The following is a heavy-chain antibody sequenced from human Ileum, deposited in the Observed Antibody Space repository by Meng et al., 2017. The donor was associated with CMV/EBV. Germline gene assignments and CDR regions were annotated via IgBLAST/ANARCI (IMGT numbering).Heavy chain of an antibody. V-gene: IGHV3-21*01. J-gene: IGHJ4*02. CDR1: GFTFSCFW. CDR3: ARGYSNRIDY. Sequence: GGSLRLSCSASGFTFSCFWMNWVRQAPGKGREWVSSISSSSSYIYYADSVKGRFTISRDNAKNSLYLQMNSLRDEGTAVYYCARGYSNRIDYWGQGTLVTVSS. D-gene: IGHD4-11*01. CDR2: ISSSSSYI.